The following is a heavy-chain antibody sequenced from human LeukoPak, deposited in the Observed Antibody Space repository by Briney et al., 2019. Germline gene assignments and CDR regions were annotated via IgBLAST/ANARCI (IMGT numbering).Heavy chain of an antibody. D-gene: IGHD3-10*01. V-gene: IGHV4-34*01. CDR1: GGSFSGYY. CDR2: INHSGST. J-gene: IGHJ6*03. CDR3: ARGGRFGGPYYYYYYMDV. Sequence: SETLSLTCAVYGGSFSGYYWSWIRRPPGKGLEWIGEINHSGSTNYNPSLKSRVTISVDTSKNQFSLKLSSVTAADTAVYYCARGGRFGGPYYYYYYMDVWGKGTTVTVSS.